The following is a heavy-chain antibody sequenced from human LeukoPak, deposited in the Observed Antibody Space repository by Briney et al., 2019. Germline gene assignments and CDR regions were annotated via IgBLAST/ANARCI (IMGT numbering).Heavy chain of an antibody. J-gene: IGHJ6*03. Sequence: GSLRLSCAASGFTFSSYGMHWVRQAPGKGLEWVAFIRYDGSNKYYADSVKGRFTISRDNSKNTLYLQMNSLRAEDTAVYYCAKDTREWLWRWGSIYYYYYYMDVWGKGTTVTISS. D-gene: IGHD3-3*01. CDR1: GFTFSSYG. V-gene: IGHV3-30*02. CDR3: AKDTREWLWRWGSIYYYYYYMDV. CDR2: IRYDGSNK.